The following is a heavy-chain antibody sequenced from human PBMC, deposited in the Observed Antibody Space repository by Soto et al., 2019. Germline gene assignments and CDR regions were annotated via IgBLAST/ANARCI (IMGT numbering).Heavy chain of an antibody. CDR1: GFMFSSYA. Sequence: QVQLVESGGGVVQPGRSLRLSCAASGFMFSSYAMHWVRQAPGKGLEWVAVKTYDGSNKYYADSVKGRFTISRDNSKNTLYLQMNSLRAEDTVGYYCARAGGLLVDYWGQGTLVTVSS. J-gene: IGHJ4*02. D-gene: IGHD1-26*01. CDR2: KTYDGSNK. CDR3: ARAGGLLVDY. V-gene: IGHV3-30-3*01.